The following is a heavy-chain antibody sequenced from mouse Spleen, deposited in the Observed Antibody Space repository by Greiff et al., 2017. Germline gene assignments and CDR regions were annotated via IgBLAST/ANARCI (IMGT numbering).Heavy chain of an antibody. V-gene: IGHV5-6-4*01. Sequence: EVKLVESGGGLVKPGGSLKLSCAASGFTFSSYTMSWVRQTPEKRLEWVATISSGGSYTYYPDSVKGRFTISRDNAKNTLYLQMSSLKSEDTAMYYCTRDVGGAMDYWGQGTSVTVSS. CDR1: GFTFSSYT. D-gene: IGHD3-3*01. CDR2: ISSGGSYT. J-gene: IGHJ4*01. CDR3: TRDVGGAMDY.